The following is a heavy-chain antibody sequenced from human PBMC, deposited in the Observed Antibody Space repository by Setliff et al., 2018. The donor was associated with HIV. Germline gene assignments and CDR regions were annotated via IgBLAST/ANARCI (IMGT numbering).Heavy chain of an antibody. CDR2: INPTGDIT. J-gene: IGHJ4*02. CDR1: GYIFTDYY. V-gene: IGHV1-46*01. CDR3: AIVTELDYYGGSGPTHLLFDS. D-gene: IGHD3-22*01. Sequence: ASVKVSCKPSGYIFTDYYMHWVRQAPGQGLEWMGLINPTGDITFYPQKFQARVTMTRDTSTSTVYLELRSLRSEDTAVYYCAIVTELDYYGGSGPTHLLFDSWGQGTLVTVSS.